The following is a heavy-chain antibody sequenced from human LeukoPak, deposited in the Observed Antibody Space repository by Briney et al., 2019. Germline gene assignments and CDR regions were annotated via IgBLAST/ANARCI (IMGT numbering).Heavy chain of an antibody. D-gene: IGHD3-10*01. CDR3: AKTGDGSGTRGWFDP. V-gene: IGHV1-18*01. Sequence: ASVKVPCKASGYTFTSYGISWVRQAPGQGLEWMGWISVYNGNTNYAQKLQGRVTMTTDTSTSTAYMELRSLRSDDTAVYYCAKTGDGSGTRGWFDPWGQGTLVTVSS. CDR2: ISVYNGNT. CDR1: GYTFTSYG. J-gene: IGHJ5*02.